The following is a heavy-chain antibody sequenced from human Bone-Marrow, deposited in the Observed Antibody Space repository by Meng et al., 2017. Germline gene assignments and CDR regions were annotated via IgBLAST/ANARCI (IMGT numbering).Heavy chain of an antibody. CDR1: GGSISSGGYY. J-gene: IGHJ1*01. CDR3: ARGPLSAAGTMGYFQH. V-gene: IGHV4-31*03. Sequence: LPGSGPGMVKPSQTLSLTGTVSGGSISSGGYYWSWIRQHPGKGLEWIGYIYYSGSTYYNPSLKSRVTISVDTSKNQFSLKLSSVTAADTAVYYCARGPLSAAGTMGYFQHWGQGTLVTVSS. CDR2: IYYSGST. D-gene: IGHD6-13*01.